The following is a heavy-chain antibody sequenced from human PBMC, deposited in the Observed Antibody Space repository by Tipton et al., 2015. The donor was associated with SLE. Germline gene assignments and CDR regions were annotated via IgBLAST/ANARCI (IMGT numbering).Heavy chain of an antibody. J-gene: IGHJ6*03. CDR2: VYYSGET. CDR3: ARTTSGPYYFYYMDI. CDR1: GGSMSKYY. D-gene: IGHD5-12*01. Sequence: TLSLTCTVSGGSMSKYYWSWIRQSPGKGLEYIGYVYYSGETEYNPSLRSRVTISVDMSKNQFSLKLNSVSAADTAIYYCARTTSGPYYFYYMDILGKGTTVTVSS. V-gene: IGHV4-59*01.